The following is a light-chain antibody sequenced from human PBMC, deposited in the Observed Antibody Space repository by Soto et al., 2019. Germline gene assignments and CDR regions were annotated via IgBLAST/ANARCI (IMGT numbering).Light chain of an antibody. J-gene: IGKJ1*01. CDR1: QSIGSS. V-gene: IGKV1-5*03. Sequence: DIQMTQSPSTLSASVGDRVTITCRASQSIGSSLAWYQQKPGKAPNLLIYKAFSLESGVPSRFSGSGSGAEFTLTISSLHPDDFATYYCQQYSLYPWTFGQGTKVESK. CDR3: QQYSLYPWT. CDR2: KAF.